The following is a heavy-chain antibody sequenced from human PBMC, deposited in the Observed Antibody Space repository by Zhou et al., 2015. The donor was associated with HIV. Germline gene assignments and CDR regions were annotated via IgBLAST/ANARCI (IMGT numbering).Heavy chain of an antibody. J-gene: IGHJ4*02. CDR1: GYTFTTYG. CDR3: ARDRTGGLRTTFDY. CDR2: ISVYDGNT. V-gene: IGHV1-18*01. Sequence: QVQMVQSGAEVKKPGASVKVSCKASGYTFTTYGISWVRQAPGQGLEWMGWISVYDGNTNYAQKLQGRVTMTTDTSTRTGSMELRSLRFDDTAVYYCARDRTGGLRTTFDYWGQGTLVTVSS. D-gene: IGHD5/OR15-5a*01.